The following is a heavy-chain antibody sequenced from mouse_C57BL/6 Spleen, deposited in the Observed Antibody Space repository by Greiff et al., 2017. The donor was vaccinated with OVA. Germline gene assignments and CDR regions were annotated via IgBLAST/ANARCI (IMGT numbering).Heavy chain of an antibody. CDR3: AFNYYGSSGFAY. D-gene: IGHD1-1*01. CDR1: GFNIKNTY. J-gene: IGHJ3*01. V-gene: IGHV14-3*01. Sequence: EVKVVESVAELVRPGASVKLSCTASGFNIKNTYMHWVKQRPEQGLEWIGRIDPANGNTKYAPKFQGKATITADTSSNTAYLQLSSLTSEDTAIYYCAFNYYGSSGFAYWGQGTLVTVSA. CDR2: IDPANGNT.